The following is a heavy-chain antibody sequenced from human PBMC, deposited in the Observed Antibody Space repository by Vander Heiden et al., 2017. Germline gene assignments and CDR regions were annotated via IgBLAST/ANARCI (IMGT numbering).Heavy chain of an antibody. CDR3: ARSIIAAAGFGGFDP. V-gene: IGHV4-31*03. Sequence: QVQLQESGPGLVKPSQTLSLTCTVSGGSISRGGSYWSWIRQHPGKGLEWIGYIYYSGSTYYNPSLKSRVTISVDTSKNQFSLKLSSVTAADTAVYYCARSIIAAAGFGGFDPWGQGTLVTVSS. CDR1: GGSISRGGSY. D-gene: IGHD6-13*01. CDR2: IYYSGST. J-gene: IGHJ5*02.